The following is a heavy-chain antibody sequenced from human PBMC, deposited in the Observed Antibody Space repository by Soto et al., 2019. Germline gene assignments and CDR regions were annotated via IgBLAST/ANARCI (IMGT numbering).Heavy chain of an antibody. J-gene: IGHJ6*02. V-gene: IGHV4-4*02. CDR1: GDSVRSSNW. CDR2: IYHLGGT. Sequence: PWETLSLTCAVSGDSVRSSNWWTWVRQSPGKGLEWIGEIYHLGGTNYNPSLKSRVTISVDMAKNQVSLKLSSVTAADTALYYCATMKKPRGYYYGLNVWGQGTTVTVS. CDR3: ATMKKPRGYYYGLNV.